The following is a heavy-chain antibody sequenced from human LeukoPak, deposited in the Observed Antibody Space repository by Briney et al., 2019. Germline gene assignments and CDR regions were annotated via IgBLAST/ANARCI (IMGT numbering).Heavy chain of an antibody. CDR1: AFTFSSYA. CDR3: ARGTSSGSHSFDY. V-gene: IGHV3-30*03. J-gene: IGHJ4*02. Sequence: GGSLRLSCAASAFTFSSYAMSWVRQAPGKGLEWVAVISHEGSAKYHADSVKGRFTISRDNSKNMVYLQMNSLRAEDTAVYYCARGTSSGSHSFDYWGQGTLVTVSS. CDR2: ISHEGSAK. D-gene: IGHD1-26*01.